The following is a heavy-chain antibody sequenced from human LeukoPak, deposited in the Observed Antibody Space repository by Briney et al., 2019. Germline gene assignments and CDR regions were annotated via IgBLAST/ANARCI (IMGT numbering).Heavy chain of an antibody. CDR3: ARGRRLYGSGSYPYYYYYGMDV. CDR1: GGSFSGYY. J-gene: IGHJ6*02. V-gene: IGHV4-34*01. Sequence: SETLSLTCAVYGGSFSGYYWNWIRQPPGKGLEWIGEINHSGSTNYNPSLKSRVTISVDTSKNQFSLKLSSVTAADTAVYYCARGRRLYGSGSYPYYYYYGMDVWGQGTTVTVSS. CDR2: INHSGST. D-gene: IGHD3-10*01.